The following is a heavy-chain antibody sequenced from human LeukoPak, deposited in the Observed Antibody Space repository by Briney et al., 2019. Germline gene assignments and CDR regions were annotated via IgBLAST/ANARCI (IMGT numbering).Heavy chain of an antibody. V-gene: IGHV5-51*01. D-gene: IGHD3-22*01. CDR3: ARGLGFDY. Sequence: GLAWMGIIYPGASDPRYSPSFQGQVTISADKSISTAYLQWSSLKASDTAMYYCARGLGFDYWGQGTLVTVSS. J-gene: IGHJ4*02. CDR2: IYPGASDP.